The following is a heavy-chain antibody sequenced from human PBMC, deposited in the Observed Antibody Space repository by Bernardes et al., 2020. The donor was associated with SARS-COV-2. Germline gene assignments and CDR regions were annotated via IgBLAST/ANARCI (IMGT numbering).Heavy chain of an antibody. CDR2: ISSSSSYI. V-gene: IGHV3-21*01. CDR3: AREGLADTAMVRWGIYYYGMDV. J-gene: IGHJ6*02. D-gene: IGHD5-18*01. CDR1: GFTFSSYS. Sequence: GGSLRLSCAASGFTFSSYSMNWVRQAPGKGLEWVSSISSSSSYIYYADSVKGRFTISRDNAKNSLYLQMNSLRAEDTAVYYCAREGLADTAMVRWGIYYYGMDVWGQGTTVTVSS.